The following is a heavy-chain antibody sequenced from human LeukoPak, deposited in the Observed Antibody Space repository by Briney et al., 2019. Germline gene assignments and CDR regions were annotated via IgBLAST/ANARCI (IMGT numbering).Heavy chain of an antibody. J-gene: IGHJ4*02. CDR2: ISWDGGST. V-gene: IGHV3-43*01. CDR3: ARGHYDVLTSAYKWTPDY. Sequence: GGSLRLSCAASGFTFDDYTMHWVRQAPGKGLEWVSLISWDGGSTYYADSVKGRFTTSRDNAKNSLSLRLDSLRAEDTAVYYCARGHYDVLTSAYKWTPDYWGQGTLVTVSS. D-gene: IGHD3-9*01. CDR1: GFTFDDYT.